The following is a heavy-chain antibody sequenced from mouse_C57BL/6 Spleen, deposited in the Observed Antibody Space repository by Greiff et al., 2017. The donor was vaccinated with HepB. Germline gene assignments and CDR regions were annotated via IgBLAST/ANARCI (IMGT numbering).Heavy chain of an antibody. CDR1: GYAFSSSW. Sequence: QVQLQQSGPELVKPGASVKISCKASGYAFSSSWMNWVKQRPGKGLEWIGRIYPGDGDTNYNGKFKGKATLTADKSSSTAYMQLSSLTSEDSAVYFCARGYYDSSYGAFGVWGTGTTVTVSS. V-gene: IGHV1-82*01. J-gene: IGHJ1*03. CDR3: ARGYYDSSYGAFGV. CDR2: IYPGDGDT. D-gene: IGHD1-1*01.